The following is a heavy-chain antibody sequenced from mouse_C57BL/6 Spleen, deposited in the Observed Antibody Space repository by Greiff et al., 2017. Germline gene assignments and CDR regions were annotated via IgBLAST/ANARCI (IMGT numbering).Heavy chain of an antibody. CDR1: GYTFTSYW. Sequence: VQLQQPGAELVKPGASVKMSCKASGYTFTSYWITWVKQRPGQGLEWIGDIYPGSGSTNYNEKFKSKATLTVDTSSSTAYMQLRSLTSEDSAVYYCAITTVVGDYAMDYWGQGTSVTVSS. D-gene: IGHD1-1*01. CDR3: AITTVVGDYAMDY. CDR2: IYPGSGST. J-gene: IGHJ4*01. V-gene: IGHV1-55*01.